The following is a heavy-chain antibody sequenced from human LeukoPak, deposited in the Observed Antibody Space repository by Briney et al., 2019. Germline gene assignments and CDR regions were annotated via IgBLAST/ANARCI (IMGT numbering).Heavy chain of an antibody. Sequence: PSETLSLTCTVSGGSISSGGYYWSWIRQHPGKGLEWIGYIYYSGSTYYNPSLKSRVTISIDTSKNQFSLKLTSVTAADTAVYYCARGRYFTMVVVVPDACDIWGQGTTVTVSS. CDR1: GGSISSGGYY. CDR2: IYYSGST. CDR3: ARGRYFTMVVVVPDACDI. V-gene: IGHV4-31*03. D-gene: IGHD3-22*01. J-gene: IGHJ3*02.